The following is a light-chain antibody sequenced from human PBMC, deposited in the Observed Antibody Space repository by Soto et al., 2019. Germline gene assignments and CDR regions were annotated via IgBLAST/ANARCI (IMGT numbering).Light chain of an antibody. J-gene: IGKJ4*01. V-gene: IGKV3-15*01. CDR1: QSVSSN. CDR3: QQRSNWPPVT. CDR2: GAS. Sequence: EIVTTQSPATLSVSPGERATLSCSASQSVSSNLAWYQQKPGQAPRLLIYGASTRAAGIPARFSGSGSGTEFTLTISSLQSEDFAVYYCQQRSNWPPVTFGGGTKVDIK.